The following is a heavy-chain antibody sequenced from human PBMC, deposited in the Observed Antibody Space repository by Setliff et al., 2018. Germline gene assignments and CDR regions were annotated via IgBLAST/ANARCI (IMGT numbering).Heavy chain of an antibody. CDR3: ARVQRYKGAFDI. J-gene: IGHJ3*02. CDR2: FYNSGNT. D-gene: IGHD3-9*01. CDR1: GGSISSGTYY. V-gene: IGHV4-31*03. Sequence: PSETLSLTCTVSGGSISSGTYYWSWIRQHPGKGLEWIGYFYNSGNTYYNPSLKSRFTISFDTPKNQFSLWLSSVTAVDTAVYYCARVQRYKGAFDIWGPGTLVTVSS.